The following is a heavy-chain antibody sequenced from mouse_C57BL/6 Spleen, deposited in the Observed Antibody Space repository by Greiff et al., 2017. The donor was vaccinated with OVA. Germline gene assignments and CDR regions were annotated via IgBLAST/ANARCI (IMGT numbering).Heavy chain of an antibody. D-gene: IGHD1-1*01. CDR3: ARNPSLRDWYFDV. CDR2: IWSGGST. Sequence: VKLMESGPGLVQPSQSLSITCTVSGFSLTSYGVHWVRQSPGKGLEWLGVIWSGGSTDYNAAFISRLSISKDNSKSQVFFKMNSLQADDTAIYYCARNPSLRDWYFDVWGTGTTVTVSS. J-gene: IGHJ1*03. V-gene: IGHV2-2*01. CDR1: GFSLTSYG.